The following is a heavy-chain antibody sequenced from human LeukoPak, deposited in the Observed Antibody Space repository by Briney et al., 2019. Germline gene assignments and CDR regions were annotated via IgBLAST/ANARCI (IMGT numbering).Heavy chain of an antibody. CDR3: ARHEYSGSYYGLSWFDP. CDR1: RGSVSSSSYY. V-gene: IGHV4-39*01. CDR2: IYYNQYT. J-gene: IGHJ5*02. Sequence: SETLSLTCTVSRGSVSSSSYYWGWIRQPPGKGLEWIGSIYYNQYTYYNPSLKSRVTISVDTSKNQFSLKLSSVTAADTAVYYCARHEYSGSYYGLSWFDPWGPGTLVTVSS. D-gene: IGHD1-26*01.